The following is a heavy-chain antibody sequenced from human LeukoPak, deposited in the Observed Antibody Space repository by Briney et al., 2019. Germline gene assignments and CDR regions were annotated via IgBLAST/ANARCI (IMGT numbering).Heavy chain of an antibody. Sequence: SETLSLTCTVSGGSISSSSYYWGCIRQPPGKGLEWIGSIYYSGSTYYNPSLKSRVTISVDTSKNQFSLKLSSVTAADTAVYYCARETIAVAGTYYFDYWGQGTLVTVSS. D-gene: IGHD6-19*01. J-gene: IGHJ4*02. CDR2: IYYSGST. CDR3: ARETIAVAGTYYFDY. V-gene: IGHV4-39*07. CDR1: GGSISSSSYY.